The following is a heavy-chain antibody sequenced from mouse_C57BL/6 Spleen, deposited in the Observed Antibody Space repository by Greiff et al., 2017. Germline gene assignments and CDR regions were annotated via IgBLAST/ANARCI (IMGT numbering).Heavy chain of an antibody. J-gene: IGHJ1*03. CDR2: IDPSDSET. Sequence: QVQLQQSGAELVRPGSSVKLSCKASGYTFTSYWMHWVKQRPIQGLEWIGNIDPSDSETHYNQKFKDKATLTVDKSSSTAYMQLSSLTSEDSAVYYCATTGTKRYWYMDVWGTGTSVTVSS. D-gene: IGHD4-1*02. V-gene: IGHV1-52*01. CDR3: ATTGTKRYWYMDV. CDR1: GYTFTSYW.